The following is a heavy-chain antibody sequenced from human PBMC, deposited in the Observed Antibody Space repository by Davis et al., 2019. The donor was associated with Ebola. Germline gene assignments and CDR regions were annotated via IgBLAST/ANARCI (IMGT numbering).Heavy chain of an antibody. V-gene: IGHV4-39*02. Sequence: SETLSLTCTVSGGSISSSSYYWCSICQPPGKGLEWIATIYHSGYSYYNPSLKSRVTISIDASKNHFSLRLTSVTAADTAVYYCARFTTATSIHWGQGTLVTVSS. CDR1: GGSISSSSYY. CDR2: IYHSGYS. CDR3: ARFTTATSIH. D-gene: IGHD1-1*01. J-gene: IGHJ4*02.